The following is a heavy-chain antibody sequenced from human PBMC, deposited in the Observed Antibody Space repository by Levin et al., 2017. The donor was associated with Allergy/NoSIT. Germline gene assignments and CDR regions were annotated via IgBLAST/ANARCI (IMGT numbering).Heavy chain of an antibody. V-gene: IGHV1-2*02. CDR1: GYTFTGYY. D-gene: IGHD6-6*01. Sequence: ASVKVSCKASGYTFTGYYMHWVRQAPGQGLEWMGWINPNSGGTNYAQKFQGRVTMTRDTSISTAYMELSRLRSDDTAVYYCARASELSAPWQLVRSYSGYYFDYWGQGTLVTVSS. J-gene: IGHJ4*02. CDR2: INPNSGGT. CDR3: ARASELSAPWQLVRSYSGYYFDY.